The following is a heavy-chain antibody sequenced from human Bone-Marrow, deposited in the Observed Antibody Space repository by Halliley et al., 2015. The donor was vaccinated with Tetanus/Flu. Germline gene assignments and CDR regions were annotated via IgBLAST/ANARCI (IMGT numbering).Heavy chain of an antibody. Sequence: GLVKPSETLSLTCTVSGDSISTYYWSWIRQSPGKGLEWIGYIYNSGITNYNPSLHSRVTISLQMSKNQFSLHLTSVTAADTARYYCARGRLRYYDGSGYPDAEYFQHWGRGTQVTVSS. CDR3: ARGRLRYYDGSGYPDAEYFQH. V-gene: IGHV4-59*01. CDR1: GDSISTYY. J-gene: IGHJ1*01. CDR2: IYNSGIT. D-gene: IGHD3-22*01.